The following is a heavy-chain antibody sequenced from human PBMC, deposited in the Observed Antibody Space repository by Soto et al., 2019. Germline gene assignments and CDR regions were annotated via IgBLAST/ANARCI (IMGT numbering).Heavy chain of an antibody. CDR1: GFTFSSYA. D-gene: IGHD3-10*01. CDR3: ASDVRNYSGSGSYATLDV. Sequence: GGSLKLSCAASGFTFSSYAMSWVRQAPGKGLEWVSAISGSGGSTYYADSVKGRFTISRDNSKNTLYLQMNSLRAEDTAVYCWASDVRNYSGSGSYATLDVWGERTTVTVSS. J-gene: IGHJ6*04. V-gene: IGHV3-23*01. CDR2: ISGSGGST.